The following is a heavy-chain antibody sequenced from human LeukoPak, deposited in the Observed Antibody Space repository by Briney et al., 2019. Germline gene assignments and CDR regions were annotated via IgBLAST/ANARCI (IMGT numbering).Heavy chain of an antibody. CDR1: GFTFSDYY. Sequence: GGSLRLSCAASGFTFSDYYMSWIRQAPGKGLEWVSYISSSGSTIYYADSVKGRFTISRDNAKNSLYLQMNSLRAEDTAVYYCARSRFSPHYDILTGGPDAFDIWGQGTMVTVSS. J-gene: IGHJ3*02. V-gene: IGHV3-11*01. CDR3: ARSRFSPHYDILTGGPDAFDI. CDR2: ISSSGSTI. D-gene: IGHD3-9*01.